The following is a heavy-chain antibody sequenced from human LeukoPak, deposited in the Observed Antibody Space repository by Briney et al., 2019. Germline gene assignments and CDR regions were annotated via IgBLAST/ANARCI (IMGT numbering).Heavy chain of an antibody. CDR1: GYTFTSYY. D-gene: IGHD5-18*01. J-gene: IGHJ4*02. V-gene: IGHV1-46*01. Sequence: ASVKVSCKASGYTFTSYYMHWVRQAPGQGLEWMGIINPSGGSTSYAQKFQGRVTMTRDTSISTAYMELSRLRSDDTAVYYCARGNRGYSYGYDYWGQGTLVTVSS. CDR2: INPSGGST. CDR3: ARGNRGYSYGYDY.